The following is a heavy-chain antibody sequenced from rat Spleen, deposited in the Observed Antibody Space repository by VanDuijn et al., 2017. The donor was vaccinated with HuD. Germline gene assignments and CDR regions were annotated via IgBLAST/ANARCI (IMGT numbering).Heavy chain of an antibody. J-gene: IGHJ4*01. CDR3: TRENWVLDA. CDR1: GFTFNNYW. Sequence: EVHLVESGGGLIQPGRSLKLSCVASGFTFNNYWMTWIRQAPGKGLEWVATIISSGDTTYYPDSVQGRFTISRDNTKSTLYLQMNSLRSEDTATYYCTRENWVLDAWGQGASVTVSS. D-gene: IGHD3-6*01. CDR2: IISSGDTT. V-gene: IGHV5-31*01.